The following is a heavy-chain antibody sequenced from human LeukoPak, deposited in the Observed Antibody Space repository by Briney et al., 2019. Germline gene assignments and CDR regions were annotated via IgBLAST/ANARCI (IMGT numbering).Heavy chain of an antibody. V-gene: IGHV3-23*01. J-gene: IGHJ4*02. Sequence: GGSLRLSCAASGFTFSSYAMSWVRQAPGKGLEWVSAISGSGGSTYYADSVKGRFTISRDNSKNTLYLQMNSLRAEDTAVYYCATTFLPSVTPYFDYWGQGTLVTVSS. D-gene: IGHD2/OR15-2a*01. CDR1: GFTFSSYA. CDR3: ATTFLPSVTPYFDY. CDR2: ISGSGGST.